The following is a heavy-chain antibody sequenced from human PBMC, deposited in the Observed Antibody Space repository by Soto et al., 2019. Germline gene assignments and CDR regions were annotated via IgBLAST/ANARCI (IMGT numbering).Heavy chain of an antibody. V-gene: IGHV3-33*01. CDR3: ARGLYDFWSGYPYYFVY. CDR2: IWYDVSNK. Sequence: QVQLVESGGGVVQPGRSLRLSCAASGFTFSSYGMHWVRQAPGKGLEWVAVIWYDVSNKYYADSVKGRFTISRDNSKNTLYMQINSLRAEDTAVYYCARGLYDFWSGYPYYFVYWGQGTLVTVSS. CDR1: GFTFSSYG. D-gene: IGHD3-3*01. J-gene: IGHJ4*02.